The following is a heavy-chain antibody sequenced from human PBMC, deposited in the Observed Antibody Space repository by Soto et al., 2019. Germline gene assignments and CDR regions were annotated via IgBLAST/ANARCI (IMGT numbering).Heavy chain of an antibody. CDR3: ARTTYYYGSGSIPAFDY. D-gene: IGHD3-10*01. Sequence: PSETLSLTCTVSGGSISSSSYYWGWIRQPPGKGLGWIGSIYYSGSTYYNPSLKSRVTISVDTSKNQFSLKLSSVTAADTAVYYCARTTYYYGSGSIPAFDYWGQGTLVSVSS. CDR2: IYYSGST. CDR1: GGSISSSSYY. J-gene: IGHJ4*02. V-gene: IGHV4-39*01.